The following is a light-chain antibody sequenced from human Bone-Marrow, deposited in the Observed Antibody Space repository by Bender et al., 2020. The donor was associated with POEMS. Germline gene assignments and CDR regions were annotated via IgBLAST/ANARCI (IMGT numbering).Light chain of an antibody. Sequence: NFMLSQPHSVSESPGKTGTISCTASSGSIASNFVQWYQQRPGSAPTTAIYEDDKRPSGVPDRFSGSKSGTTASLTISGLQAEDEADYYCSSFTSANTVVFGGGTKVTVL. CDR3: SSFTSANTVV. CDR1: SGSIASNF. J-gene: IGLJ2*01. CDR2: EDD. V-gene: IGLV6-57*02.